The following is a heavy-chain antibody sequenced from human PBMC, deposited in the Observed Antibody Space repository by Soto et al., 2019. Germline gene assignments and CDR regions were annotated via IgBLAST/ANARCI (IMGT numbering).Heavy chain of an antibody. V-gene: IGHV3-7*01. CDR2: IKQDGSEK. Sequence: GGSLRLSCAASGFTFSSYWMSWVRQAPGKGLEWVANIKQDGSEKYYVDSVKGRFTISRDNAKNSLYLQMNSLRAEDTAVYYCARDPDYDGLGIDYWGQGTLVTVSS. D-gene: IGHD7-27*01. J-gene: IGHJ4*02. CDR1: GFTFSSYW. CDR3: ARDPDYDGLGIDY.